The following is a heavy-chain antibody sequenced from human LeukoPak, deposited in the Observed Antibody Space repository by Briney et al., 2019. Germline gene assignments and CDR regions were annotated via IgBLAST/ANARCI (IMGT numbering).Heavy chain of an antibody. J-gene: IGHJ6*02. D-gene: IGHD5-24*01. Sequence: SQTLSLTCAISGDSVSSNSAAWNWIRQSPSRGLEWLGRTYYRSKWYNDYAVSVKSRITINPDTSKNQFSLQLNSVTPEDTAVYYCPRGQIEMATIMDYYYGMDVWGQGTTVTVSS. V-gene: IGHV6-1*01. CDR3: PRGQIEMATIMDYYYGMDV. CDR1: GDSVSSNSAA. CDR2: TYYRSKWYN.